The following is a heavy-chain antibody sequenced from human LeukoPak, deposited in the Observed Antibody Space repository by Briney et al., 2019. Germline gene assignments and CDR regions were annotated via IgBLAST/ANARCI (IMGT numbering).Heavy chain of an antibody. J-gene: IGHJ4*02. CDR1: GGTFSSYT. CDR2: IIPILGIA. CDR3: AKDRQNYDFWSGYLDY. Sequence: SVKVSCKASGGTFSSYTISWVQQAPGQGLEWMGRIIPILGIANYAQKFQGRVTITADKSTSTAYMELSSLRSEDTAVYYCAKDRQNYDFWSGYLDYWGQGTLVTVSS. V-gene: IGHV1-69*04. D-gene: IGHD3-3*01.